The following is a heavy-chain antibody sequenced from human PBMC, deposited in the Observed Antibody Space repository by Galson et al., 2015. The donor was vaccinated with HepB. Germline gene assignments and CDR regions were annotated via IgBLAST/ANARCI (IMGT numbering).Heavy chain of an antibody. CDR3: AREGNNGWYYFDF. D-gene: IGHD6-19*01. Sequence: CAISGDSVSSNTAAWNWIRQSPSRGLEWLGRTYYNSAWFKDYATSVKGRITITPDTSRNQVSLQLISVTPEDTAMYYCAREGNNGWYYFDFWGQAALVTASS. V-gene: IGHV6-1*01. J-gene: IGHJ4*02. CDR2: TYYNSAWFK. CDR1: GDSVSSNTAA.